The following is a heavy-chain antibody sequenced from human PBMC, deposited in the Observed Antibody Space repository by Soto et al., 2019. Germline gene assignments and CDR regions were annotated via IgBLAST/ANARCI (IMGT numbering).Heavy chain of an antibody. CDR1: GFTFNVAW. V-gene: IGHV3-15*07. CDR2: IKSMTEGGTA. CDR3: TTDGVRVYAAFDG. Sequence: GGSLRLSCEASGFTFNVAWMNWVRQGPGKGLEWVGRIKSMTEGGTADYAAPVSGRFIISRDDSKNTLYLQLSSLNVEDTGVYYCTTDGVRVYAAFDGWGQGTSVTVSS. J-gene: IGHJ3*01. D-gene: IGHD3-3*01.